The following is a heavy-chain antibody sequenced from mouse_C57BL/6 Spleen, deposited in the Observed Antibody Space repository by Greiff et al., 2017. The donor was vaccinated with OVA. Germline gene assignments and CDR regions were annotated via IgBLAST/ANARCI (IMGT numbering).Heavy chain of an antibody. CDR1: GISITTGNYR. CDR3: ARDYHAMDY. Sequence: DVQLQESGPGLVKPSQTVFLTCTVTGISITTGNYRWSWIRQFPGNKLEWIGYIYDSSTITSNPSLTSRTTITRDTPKNQFFLEMNSLTAEDTATYYCARDYHAMDYWGQGTSVTVSS. CDR2: IYDSSTI. V-gene: IGHV3-5*01. J-gene: IGHJ4*01.